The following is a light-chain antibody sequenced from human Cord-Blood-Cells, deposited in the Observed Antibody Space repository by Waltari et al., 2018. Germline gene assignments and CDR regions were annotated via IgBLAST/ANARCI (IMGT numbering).Light chain of an antibody. Sequence: EIVLTQSPATLSLSPGERATLSCRASQGVSSYLAWYQQKPGQAPRLHIYDASNRATGIPARFSGSGSGTDFTLTISSLEPEDFAVYYCQQRSNWLTFGGGTKVEIK. CDR2: DAS. V-gene: IGKV3-11*01. CDR3: QQRSNWLT. J-gene: IGKJ4*01. CDR1: QGVSSY.